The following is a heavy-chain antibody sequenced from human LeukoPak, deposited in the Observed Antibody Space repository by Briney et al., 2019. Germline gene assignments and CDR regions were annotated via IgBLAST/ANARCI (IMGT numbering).Heavy chain of an antibody. CDR2: ITGPGGNT. V-gene: IGHV3-23*01. D-gene: IGHD3-22*01. J-gene: IGHJ3*02. Sequence: GGSLRLSCAASGFTFSSYAMSWVRQAAGKGLEWVSVITGPGGNTYYTDSVKGRFTVSRDNSKNTLYLQMNSLRVEDTAVYYCAKNRPRTDYYDSSGFNDAFDIWGQGSMVTVSS. CDR1: GFTFSSYA. CDR3: AKNRPRTDYYDSSGFNDAFDI.